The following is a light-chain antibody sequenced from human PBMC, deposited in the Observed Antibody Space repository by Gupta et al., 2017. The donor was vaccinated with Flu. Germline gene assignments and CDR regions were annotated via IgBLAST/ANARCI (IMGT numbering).Light chain of an antibody. CDR1: QSINNW. CDR3: QQHLNYPMT. CDR2: KAS. V-gene: IGKV1-5*03. Sequence: DTQLTQSPSTLSASVGDRVTITCRASQSINNWLAWYQQRPGKAPKLLIYKASNLESGVPSRFSGSASGTEFTLTISILHPDDFATYYCQQHLNYPMTFGGGTKVEIK. J-gene: IGKJ4*01.